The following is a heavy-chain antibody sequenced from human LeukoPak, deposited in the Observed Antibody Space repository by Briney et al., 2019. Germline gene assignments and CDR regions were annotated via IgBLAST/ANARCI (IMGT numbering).Heavy chain of an antibody. Sequence: GGSLRLSCAASEFTFSSHQMSWVRQAPGKGLEWVAKITQDGSEKYYMDSVRGRFIISRDNGKNSLYLQMNSLRVEDTAVYYCARDWRQDNAFDLWGQGTMVTVSS. CDR3: ARDWRQDNAFDL. V-gene: IGHV3-7*01. CDR2: ITQDGSEK. D-gene: IGHD2-15*01. J-gene: IGHJ3*01. CDR1: EFTFSSHQ.